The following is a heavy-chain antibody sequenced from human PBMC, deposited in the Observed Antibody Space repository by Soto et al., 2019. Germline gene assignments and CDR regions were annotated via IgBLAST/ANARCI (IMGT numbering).Heavy chain of an antibody. CDR2: IIPIFGTA. V-gene: IGHV1-69*13. D-gene: IGHD3-10*01. CDR1: GGTFSSYA. J-gene: IGHJ6*02. CDR3: ARDMYYYGSGSYWGYYYYYGMDV. Sequence: VASVKVSCKASGGTFSSYAISWVRQAPGQGLEWMGGIIPIFGTANYAQKFQGRVTITADESTSTAYMELSSLRSEDTAVYYCARDMYYYGSGSYWGYYYYYGMDVWGQGTTVTVSS.